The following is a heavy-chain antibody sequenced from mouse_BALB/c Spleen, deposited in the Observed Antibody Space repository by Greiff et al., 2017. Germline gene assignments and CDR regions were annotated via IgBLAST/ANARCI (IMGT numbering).Heavy chain of an antibody. V-gene: IGHV5-6-5*01. CDR1: GFTFSSYA. D-gene: IGHD2-1*01. CDR2: ISSGSST. Sequence: EVKLMESGGGLVKPGGSLKLSCAASGFTFSSYAMSWVRQTPEKRLEWVASISSGSSTYYPDSVKGRFTISRDDARNILYLQMSSLRSEDTAMYYCAYGNWYFDVWGAGTTVTVSS. CDR3: AYGNWYFDV. J-gene: IGHJ1*01.